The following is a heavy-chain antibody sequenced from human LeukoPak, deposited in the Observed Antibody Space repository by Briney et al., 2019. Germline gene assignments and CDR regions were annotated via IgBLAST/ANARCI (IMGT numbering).Heavy chain of an antibody. CDR3: ARSGSSGYYYAGYWFDP. Sequence: PSETLSLTCTVSGGSISSYCWSWIRQPPGKGLEWIGYIYYSGSTNYNPSLKSRVTISVDTSKNQFSLKLSSVTAADTAVYYCARSGSSGYYYAGYWFDPWGQGTLVTVSS. CDR1: GGSISSYC. D-gene: IGHD3-22*01. V-gene: IGHV4-59*08. CDR2: IYYSGST. J-gene: IGHJ5*02.